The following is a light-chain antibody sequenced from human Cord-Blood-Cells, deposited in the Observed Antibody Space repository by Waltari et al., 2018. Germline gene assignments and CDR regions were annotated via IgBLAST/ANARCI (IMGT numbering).Light chain of an antibody. CDR2: AAS. CDR1: QCISSY. J-gene: IGKJ1*01. Sequence: DIQMTQSPSSLSASVGDRVTITCRASQCISSYLNWYQQKPGKVPNLLIYAASSLQSGVPSRFSGNGSGTEFSLTSSSLQPEDFATEYCQQSYSTLTWTFGQGTKVEIK. V-gene: IGKV1-39*01. CDR3: QQSYSTLTWT.